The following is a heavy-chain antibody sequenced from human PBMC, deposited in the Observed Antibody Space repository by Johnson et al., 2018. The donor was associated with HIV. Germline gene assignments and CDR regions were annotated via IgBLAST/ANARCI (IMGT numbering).Heavy chain of an antibody. CDR3: ARAVRYCVGDCHDGFDF. J-gene: IGHJ3*01. D-gene: IGHD2-21*01. CDR2: IRNDGSHG. V-gene: IGHV3-33*08. Sequence: QVQLVESAGGVVQPGRSLRLSCAASGFTFSTYGMHWVRQAPGKGLEWVAFIRNDGSHGYYTESVKDRFTISRDNAKNSLYLQMNSLRDEDTALYYCARAVRYCVGDCHDGFDFWGQGTMVTVSS. CDR1: GFTFSTYG.